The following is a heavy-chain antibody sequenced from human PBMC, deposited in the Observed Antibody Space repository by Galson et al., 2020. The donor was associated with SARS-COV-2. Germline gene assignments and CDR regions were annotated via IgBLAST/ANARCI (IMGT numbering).Heavy chain of an antibody. V-gene: IGHV3-23*01. Sequence: GESLKISCAASGFTFSSYAMSWVRQAPGKGLEWVSAISGSGGSTYYADSVKGRFTISRDNSKNTLYLQMNSLRAEDTAVYYCAKELGGGLDYWGQGTLVTVSS. CDR1: GFTFSSYA. J-gene: IGHJ4*02. CDR3: AKELGGGLDY. CDR2: ISGSGGST. D-gene: IGHD7-27*01.